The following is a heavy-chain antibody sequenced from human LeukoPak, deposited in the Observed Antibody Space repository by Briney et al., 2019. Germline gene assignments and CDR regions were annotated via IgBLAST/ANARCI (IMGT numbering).Heavy chain of an antibody. D-gene: IGHD1-7*01. CDR1: GASINSHY. V-gene: IGHV4-59*11. Sequence: SETLSLTCTVSGASINSHYWSWFRQSPGKGLEWIGHSFYSGSTNYSSSLRSRVTISVDRPNNKFSLRLRSVTAADTAIYYCARGTGNWNFGVWGRGSLIIVSS. CDR3: ARGTGNWNFGV. J-gene: IGHJ4*02. CDR2: SFYSGST.